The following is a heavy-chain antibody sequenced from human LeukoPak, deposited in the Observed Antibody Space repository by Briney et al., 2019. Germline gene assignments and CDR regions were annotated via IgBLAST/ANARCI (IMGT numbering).Heavy chain of an antibody. V-gene: IGHV4-59*01. D-gene: IGHD3-10*01. CDR3: ARGGFFLDY. J-gene: IGHJ4*02. CDR1: GGSIRSYY. Sequence: SETLSLTCTVSGGSIRSYYWSWIRQPPGKGLEWIGYIYYSGSTNYNPSLKSRVTISVDTSKNQLSLKLSSVTAADTAVYYCARGGFFLDYWGQGTLVTVSS. CDR2: IYYSGST.